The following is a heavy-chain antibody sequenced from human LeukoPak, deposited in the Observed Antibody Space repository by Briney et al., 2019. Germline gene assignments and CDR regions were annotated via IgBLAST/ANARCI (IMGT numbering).Heavy chain of an antibody. Sequence: ASVKVSCKASGYTFTSYDINWVRQATGPGLEWMGWMNPNSGNTGYAQKFQGRVTMTRNTSISTAYMELSSLRSEDTAVYYCARGGSGSSWYGFYYYYMDVWGKGTTVTVSS. CDR2: MNPNSGNT. D-gene: IGHD6-13*01. CDR1: GYTFTSYD. V-gene: IGHV1-8*01. CDR3: ARGGSGSSWYGFYYYYMDV. J-gene: IGHJ6*03.